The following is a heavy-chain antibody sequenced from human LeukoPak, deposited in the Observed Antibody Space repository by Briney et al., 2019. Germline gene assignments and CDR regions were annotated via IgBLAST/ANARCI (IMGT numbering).Heavy chain of an antibody. CDR3: ARGQPSSWYYFDY. Sequence: GGSLRLSCAASGFTFSSYEMNWVRQAPGKGLEWVSYITRSGDTIYYADSVKGRFTISRDNAKNSLYLQMNSLRAEDTAVYYCARGQPSSWYYFDYWGQGTLVTVSS. D-gene: IGHD6-13*01. J-gene: IGHJ4*02. CDR2: ITRSGDTI. CDR1: GFTFSSYE. V-gene: IGHV3-48*03.